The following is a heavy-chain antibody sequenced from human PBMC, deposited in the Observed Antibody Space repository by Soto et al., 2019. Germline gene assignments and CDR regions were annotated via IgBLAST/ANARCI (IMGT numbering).Heavy chain of an antibody. CDR2: ISAYNGNT. CDR3: ARSSYDYVWGSPLYYYYGMDV. D-gene: IGHD3-16*01. V-gene: IGHV1-18*01. Sequence: ASVKVSCKASGDTFTSYGISWVRQAPGQGLEWMGWISAYNGNTNYAQKLQGRVTMTTDTSTSTAYMELRSLRSDDTAVYYCARSSYDYVWGSPLYYYYGMDVWGQGTTVTVS. CDR1: GDTFTSYG. J-gene: IGHJ6*02.